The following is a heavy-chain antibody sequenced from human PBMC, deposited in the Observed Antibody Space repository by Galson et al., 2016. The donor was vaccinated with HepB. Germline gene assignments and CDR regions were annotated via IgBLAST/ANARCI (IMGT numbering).Heavy chain of an antibody. CDR1: GGSISSNDYY. CDR3: ARGGYSPMDV. J-gene: IGHJ6*02. V-gene: IGHV4-39*01. Sequence: SETLSLTCTVSGGSISSNDYYWGLIRQPPGKGLEWLVSIHYTGRTYHNPSLQSRVTISVDTSKNQFSLKLSSVAAADTAVYYCARGGYSPMDVWGQGTTVTVSS. D-gene: IGHD2-15*01. CDR2: IHYTGRT.